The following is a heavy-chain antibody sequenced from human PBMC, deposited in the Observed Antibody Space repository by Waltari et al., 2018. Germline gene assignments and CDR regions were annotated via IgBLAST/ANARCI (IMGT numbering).Heavy chain of an antibody. D-gene: IGHD3-10*01. CDR3: ARESLWFGELCDY. J-gene: IGHJ4*02. V-gene: IGHV3-30*01. CDR2: ISYDGSNK. Sequence: QVQLVESGGGVVQPGRSLRLSCAASGFTFSSYAMHWVRQAPGKGLEWVAVISYDGSNKYDADSVKGRFTISRDNSKNTLYLQMNSLRAEDTAVYYCARESLWFGELCDYWGQGTLVTVSS. CDR1: GFTFSSYA.